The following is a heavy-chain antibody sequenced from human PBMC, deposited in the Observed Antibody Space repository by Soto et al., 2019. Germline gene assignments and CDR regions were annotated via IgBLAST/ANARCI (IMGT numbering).Heavy chain of an antibody. V-gene: IGHV1-18*01. J-gene: IGHJ5*02. CDR3: ARGRLRELLGTWFDP. CDR2: ISAYNGNT. CDR1: GYTFTSYG. Sequence: GASVKVSCKASGYTFTSYGISWVRQAPGQGLEWMGWISAYNGNTNYAQKLQGRVTMTTDTSTSTAYMELRSLRSDDTAVYYCARGRLRELLGTWFDPWGQGTLVTVSS. D-gene: IGHD1-26*01.